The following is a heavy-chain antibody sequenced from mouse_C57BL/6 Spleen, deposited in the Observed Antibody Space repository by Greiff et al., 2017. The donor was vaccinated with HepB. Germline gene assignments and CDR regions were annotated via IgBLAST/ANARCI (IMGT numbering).Heavy chain of an antibody. D-gene: IGHD2-4*01. V-gene: IGHV1-81*01. J-gene: IGHJ2*01. CDR1: GYTFTSYG. CDR3: ARWGLPSPYFDY. CDR2: IYPRSGNT. Sequence: QVQLQQSGAELARPGASVKLSCKASGYTFTSYGISWVKQRTGQGLEWIGEIYPRSGNTYYNEKFKGKATLTADKSSSTAYMELRSLTSEDSAVYFCARWGLPSPYFDYWGQGTTLTVSS.